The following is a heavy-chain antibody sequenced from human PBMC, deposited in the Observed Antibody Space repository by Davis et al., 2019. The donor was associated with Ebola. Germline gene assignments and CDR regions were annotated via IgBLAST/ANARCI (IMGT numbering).Heavy chain of an antibody. CDR2: ISAYNGNT. V-gene: IGHV1-18*01. D-gene: IGHD4-17*01. Sequence: ASVKVSCKASGYTFTSYGISWVRQAPGQGLEWMGWISAYNGNTNYAQKLQGRVTMTTDTSTSTAYMELSSLRSEDTAVYYCARVGADYGDYGTYYYGVDVWGQGTTVTVSS. CDR3: ARVGADYGDYGTYYYGVDV. J-gene: IGHJ6*02. CDR1: GYTFTSYG.